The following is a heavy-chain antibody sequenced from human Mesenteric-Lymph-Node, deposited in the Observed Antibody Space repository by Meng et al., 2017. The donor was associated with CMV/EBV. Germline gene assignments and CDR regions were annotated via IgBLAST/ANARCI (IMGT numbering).Heavy chain of an antibody. Sequence: SETLSLTCTVSGGSISGSGYYWGWIRQPPGKGLEWIGTVYYSGSTYYNPSLNSRVTISVDTSKNQFSLKLSSVTAADTAVYYCARGYCSSTSCYKDAFDIWGQGTMVTVSS. CDR1: GGSISGSGYY. D-gene: IGHD2-2*02. CDR3: ARGYCSSTSCYKDAFDI. J-gene: IGHJ3*02. V-gene: IGHV4-39*07. CDR2: VYYSGST.